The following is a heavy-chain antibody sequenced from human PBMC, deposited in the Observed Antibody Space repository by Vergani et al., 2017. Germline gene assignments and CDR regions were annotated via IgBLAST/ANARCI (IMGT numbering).Heavy chain of an antibody. V-gene: IGHV3-30-3*01. CDR3: ARDFRYSXSVY. D-gene: IGHD6-6*01. Sequence: QVQLVESGGGVVQPGRSLRLSCAASGFTFSSYAMHWVRQAPGKGLEWVAVISYDGSNKYYADSVKGRFTISRDNSKNTLYLQMNSLRAEDTAVYYCARDFRYSXSVYWGQGTLVTVSS. CDR1: GFTFSSYA. CDR2: ISYDGSNK. J-gene: IGHJ4*02.